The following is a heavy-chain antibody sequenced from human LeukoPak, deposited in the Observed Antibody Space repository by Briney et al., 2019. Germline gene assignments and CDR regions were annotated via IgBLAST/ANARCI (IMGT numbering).Heavy chain of an antibody. Sequence: PGGSLRLSCAASGFTFSSYAMSWIRQPPGKGLEWIGEINHSGSTNYNPSLKSRVTISVDTSKNQFSLKLSSVTAADTAVYYCARVLSSGWYWGQGTLVTVSS. D-gene: IGHD6-19*01. CDR2: INHSGST. V-gene: IGHV4-34*01. CDR1: GFTFSSYA. J-gene: IGHJ4*02. CDR3: ARVLSSGWY.